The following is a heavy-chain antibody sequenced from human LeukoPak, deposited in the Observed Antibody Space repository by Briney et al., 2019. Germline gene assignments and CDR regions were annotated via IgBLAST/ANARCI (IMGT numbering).Heavy chain of an antibody. D-gene: IGHD3-10*01. J-gene: IGHJ6*03. CDR1: GGSFSGYY. V-gene: IGHV4-34*01. CDR2: INHSGST. Sequence: SETQSLTCAVYGGSFSGYYWSWIRQPPGKGLEWIGEINHSGSTNYNPSLKSRVTISVDTSKNQFSLKLSSVTAADTAVYYCARLRPYYYGSGSYHPPFYYYMDVWGKGTTVTISS. CDR3: ARLRPYYYGSGSYHPPFYYYMDV.